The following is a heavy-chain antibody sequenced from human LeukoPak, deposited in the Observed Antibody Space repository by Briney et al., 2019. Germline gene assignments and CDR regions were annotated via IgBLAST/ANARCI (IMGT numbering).Heavy chain of an antibody. CDR1: GFTVSSNY. Sequence: GGSLRLSCAASGFTVSSNYMSWVRQAPGKGLEWVSVIYSGGSTYYADSVKGRFTISRDNSKNTLYLQMNSLSAEDTAVYYCARAGGYSSSSYYFDYWGQGTLVTVSS. V-gene: IGHV3-66*02. CDR2: IYSGGST. J-gene: IGHJ4*02. D-gene: IGHD6-6*01. CDR3: ARAGGYSSSSYYFDY.